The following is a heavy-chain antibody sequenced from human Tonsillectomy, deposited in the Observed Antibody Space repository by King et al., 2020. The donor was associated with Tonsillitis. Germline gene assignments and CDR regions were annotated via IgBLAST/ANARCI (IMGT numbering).Heavy chain of an antibody. CDR1: GDSISRGDDY. CDR3: ARVLWTARTAPGPWCFDY. V-gene: IGHV4-30-4*08. Sequence: VQLQESGPRLVMPSQTLSLTCTVSGDSISRGDDYWSWIRQSPGKGLEWIGYIYYSGSTYYNSSLKSRVTISVDTSKNQFSLKLSSVTAADTAVYYCARVLWTARTAPGPWCFDYWGQGTLVTVSS. CDR2: IYYSGST. J-gene: IGHJ4*02. D-gene: IGHD2-21*01.